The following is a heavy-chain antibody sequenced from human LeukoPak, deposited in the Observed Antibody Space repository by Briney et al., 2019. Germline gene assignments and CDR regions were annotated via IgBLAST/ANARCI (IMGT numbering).Heavy chain of an antibody. V-gene: IGHV3-23*01. CDR1: GFTFRSHA. J-gene: IGHJ4*02. CDR2: IYENGGTT. D-gene: IGHD2-21*01. Sequence: GGSLRLSCVGSGFTFRSHAMSWVRQAPEKGLEFVSGIYENGGTTYYADSVKGRFSISRDNSKNTLYLQMDSLRGGDTAIYYCAKDFRIGYSAHFDYWGQGAQVTVSS. CDR3: AKDFRIGYSAHFDY.